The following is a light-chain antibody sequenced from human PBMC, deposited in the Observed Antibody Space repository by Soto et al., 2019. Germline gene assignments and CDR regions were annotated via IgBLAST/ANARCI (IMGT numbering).Light chain of an antibody. CDR2: LGS. CDR1: QSLLHSNGYNY. Sequence: DIVMTQSPLSLPVTPGEPASISCRSSQSLLHSNGYNYLDWYLQKPGQSPQLLIYLGSNRASGVPDRFSGSGSGTDFTLKISRVEAEDVGVYYCMQALQTHMYTFGQWTKLEIK. J-gene: IGKJ2*01. V-gene: IGKV2-28*01. CDR3: MQALQTHMYT.